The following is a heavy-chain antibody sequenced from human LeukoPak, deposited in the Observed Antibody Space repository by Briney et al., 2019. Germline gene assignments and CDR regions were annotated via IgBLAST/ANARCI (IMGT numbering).Heavy chain of an antibody. J-gene: IGHJ4*02. V-gene: IGHV3-23*01. Sequence: PGGSLRLSCAASGFTFSSYAMSWVRQAPGKGLEWVSVISGGDGSAYYADSVKGRFTISRDNSKNTLYLQLNSLRAEDTAVYYCAKGSDGSHYSPSDYRGQGTLVTVSS. CDR3: AKGSDGSHYSPSDY. CDR2: ISGGDGSA. D-gene: IGHD2-15*01. CDR1: GFTFSSYA.